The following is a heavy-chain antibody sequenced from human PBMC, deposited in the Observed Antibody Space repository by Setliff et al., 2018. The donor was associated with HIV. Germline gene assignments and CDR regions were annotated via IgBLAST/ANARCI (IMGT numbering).Heavy chain of an antibody. J-gene: IGHJ5*02. CDR3: ARVITMVWTTFDP. Sequence: SETLSLTCTVSGGSISSGGYYWSWIRQHPGKGLEWIGEIYHSGGTNYNPSLKSRVTISLDKSKNHFSLELRSVTAADTAVYYCARVITMVWTTFDPWGQGTLVTVSS. CDR2: IYHSGGT. CDR1: GGSISSGGYY. D-gene: IGHD3-10*01. V-gene: IGHV4-31*03.